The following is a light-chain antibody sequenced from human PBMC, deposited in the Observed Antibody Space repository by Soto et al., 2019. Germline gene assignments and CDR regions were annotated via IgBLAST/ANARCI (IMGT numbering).Light chain of an antibody. CDR1: QSVRSN. Sequence: EIVMTQSPSTLSVSPGERATLSCRASQSVRSNLAWYQQKPGQAPRLLIYGASTRATGIPARFSGSGSGTEFTLTSSRLQSEDFAVYSCQQYNNWPPWTFGKGTKVESK. V-gene: IGKV3-15*01. J-gene: IGKJ1*01. CDR2: GAS. CDR3: QQYNNWPPWT.